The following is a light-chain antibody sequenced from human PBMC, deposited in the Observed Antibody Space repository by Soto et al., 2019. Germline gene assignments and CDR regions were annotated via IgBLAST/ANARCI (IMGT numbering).Light chain of an antibody. CDR2: DAS. Sequence: IQMPQSPPTLSASVGDRVSITCRASQRISTCLAWYQQKLGEAPRLLISDASSLQNGVPPRFSGSTSGTEFTLTITSLQPDDSATYYCQQYYSYWTFGQGTKVDIK. CDR1: QRISTC. CDR3: QQYYSYWT. J-gene: IGKJ1*01. V-gene: IGKV1-5*01.